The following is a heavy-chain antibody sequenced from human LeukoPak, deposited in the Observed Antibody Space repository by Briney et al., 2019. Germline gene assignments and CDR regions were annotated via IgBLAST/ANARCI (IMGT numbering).Heavy chain of an antibody. CDR1: GGSISSGSYY. Sequence: PSETLSLTCTVSGGSISSGSYYWSWIRQRAGKGLEWIGRIYTSGSTNYNPSLKSRVTISVDTSKNQFSLKLSSVTAADTAVYYCAREYSSSWLYYYYGMDVWGQGTTVTVSS. CDR3: AREYSSSWLYYYYGMDV. D-gene: IGHD6-13*01. CDR2: IYTSGST. V-gene: IGHV4-61*02. J-gene: IGHJ6*02.